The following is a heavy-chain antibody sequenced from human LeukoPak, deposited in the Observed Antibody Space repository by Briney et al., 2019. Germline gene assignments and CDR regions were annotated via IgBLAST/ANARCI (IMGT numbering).Heavy chain of an antibody. D-gene: IGHD5-18*01. V-gene: IGHV4-31*03. CDR2: IYYSGST. J-gene: IGHJ4*02. CDR3: AGGDVDTALVDF. Sequence: PSQTLSLTCTVSGGSLSSGDYYWGWIRQHPGKGLEWIGYIYYSGSTYYNPSLKSRVTISIDTSENQFSLILSSVTAADTAVYYCAGGDVDTALVDFWGQGTLVTVSS. CDR1: GGSLSSGDYY.